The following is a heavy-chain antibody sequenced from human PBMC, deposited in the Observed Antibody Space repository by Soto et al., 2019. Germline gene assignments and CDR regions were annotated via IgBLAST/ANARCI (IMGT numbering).Heavy chain of an antibody. CDR2: ISYDEINK. J-gene: IGHJ4*02. CDR3: AKSVYNWNDGFFDY. CDR1: GFTFSSYG. V-gene: IGHV3-30*18. D-gene: IGHD1-1*01. Sequence: PGGSLGLSSAASGFTFSSYGMHWVRQAPGKGLEWVAIISYDEINKYYADSVKGRFTISRDNSKNTLYLQMNSLRAEDTAVYYCAKSVYNWNDGFFDYWGQGTLVTVSS.